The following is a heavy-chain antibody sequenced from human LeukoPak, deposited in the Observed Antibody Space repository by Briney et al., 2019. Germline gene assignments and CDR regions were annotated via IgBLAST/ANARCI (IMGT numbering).Heavy chain of an antibody. D-gene: IGHD3-3*01. V-gene: IGHV4-59*01. Sequence: PSETLSLTCTVSGGSISGYYWSWIRQPPGKGLEWIGYIYYSGSTNYNPSLKSRVTISVDTSKNQFSLQLSSVTAADTAVYYCARAIFWNGYYSRDYYYGLDVWGQGTTVTVSS. CDR2: IYYSGST. CDR1: GGSISGYY. J-gene: IGHJ6*02. CDR3: ARAIFWNGYYSRDYYYGLDV.